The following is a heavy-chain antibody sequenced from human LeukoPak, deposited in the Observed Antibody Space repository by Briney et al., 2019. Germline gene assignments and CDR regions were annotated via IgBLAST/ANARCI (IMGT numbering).Heavy chain of an antibody. V-gene: IGHV4-30-2*01. CDR2: IYHSGST. CDR3: ARVQWDLGYFDY. Sequence: SETLSLTCAVSGGSISSGGYSWSWNRQPPGKGLEWIGYIYHSGSTYYNPSLKSRVTISVDRSKNQFSLKLSSVTAADTAVYYCARVQWDLGYFDYWGQGTLVTVSS. D-gene: IGHD5-24*01. CDR1: GGSISSGGYS. J-gene: IGHJ4*02.